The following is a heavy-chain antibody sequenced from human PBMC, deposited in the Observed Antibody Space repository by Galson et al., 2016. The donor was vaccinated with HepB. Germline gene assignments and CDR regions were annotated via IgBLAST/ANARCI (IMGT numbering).Heavy chain of an antibody. J-gene: IGHJ3*02. D-gene: IGHD3-3*01. CDR1: GFTFSSHA. CDR3: AGDAWSGYYARDAFDI. Sequence: SLRLSCAASGFTFSSHAMNWVRQAPGKGLEWVSYISSSSSYIYYADAVKGRFIISRDNAKKSLYLQMNSLRDEETAVYYCAGDAWSGYYARDAFDIWGQGTMVTVSS. V-gene: IGHV3-21*01. CDR2: ISSSSSYI.